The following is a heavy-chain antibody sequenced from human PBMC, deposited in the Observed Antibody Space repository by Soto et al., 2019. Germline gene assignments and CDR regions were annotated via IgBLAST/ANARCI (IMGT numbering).Heavy chain of an antibody. V-gene: IGHV4-59*08. D-gene: IGHD6-13*01. CDR1: GGSISSYY. CDR2: IYYSGST. J-gene: IGHJ3*02. Sequence: QGQLQESGPGLVKPSETLSLTCTVSGGSISSYYWSWIRQPPGKGLEWIGYIYYSGSTNYNPSLKSRVSISVDTSKNQFSLKLSSVTDADTAVYYCARRYSSAFDIWGQGTMVTVSS. CDR3: ARRYSSAFDI.